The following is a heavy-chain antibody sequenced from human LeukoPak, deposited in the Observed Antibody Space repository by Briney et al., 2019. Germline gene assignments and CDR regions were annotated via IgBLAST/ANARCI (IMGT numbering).Heavy chain of an antibody. Sequence: GASVTVSCKASGGTFSNFAINWARQAPGQGLEWMGMIIPIFGPPKYAQKFQGRVTITADESTSTAYMDLSSLTSDDTAMYYCSITYFYGSGSSDDTFFDYWGQGTLVSVSS. CDR2: IIPIFGPP. CDR3: SITYFYGSGSSDDTFFDY. J-gene: IGHJ4*02. CDR1: GGTFSNFA. V-gene: IGHV1-69*13. D-gene: IGHD3-10*01.